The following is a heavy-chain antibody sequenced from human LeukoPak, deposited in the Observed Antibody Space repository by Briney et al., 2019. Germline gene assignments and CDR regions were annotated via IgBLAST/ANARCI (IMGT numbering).Heavy chain of an antibody. V-gene: IGHV4-4*07. CDR2: IYTSGST. CDR3: ARDYSNYGWYYYMDV. CDR1: GGSISSYY. J-gene: IGHJ6*03. D-gene: IGHD4-11*01. Sequence: SETLSLTCTVSGGSISSYYWSWIRQPAGKGLEWIGRIYTSGSTNYNPSLKSRVTMSVDTSKNQFSLKLSSVTAADTAVYYCARDYSNYGWYYYMDVWGKGTTVTVSS.